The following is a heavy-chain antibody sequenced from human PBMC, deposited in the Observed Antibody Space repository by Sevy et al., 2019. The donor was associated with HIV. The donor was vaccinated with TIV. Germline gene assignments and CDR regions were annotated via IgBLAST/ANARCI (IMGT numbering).Heavy chain of an antibody. Sequence: GGSLRLSCAASGFTFSSYAMHWVRQAPGKGLEWVAVISYDGSNKYYADSVKGRFTISRQISKNTLYLQMNSLRAEDTAVYYCARVDIVATRGFDYWGQGTLVTVSS. V-gene: IGHV3-30-3*01. CDR3: ARVDIVATRGFDY. CDR2: ISYDGSNK. D-gene: IGHD5-12*01. J-gene: IGHJ4*02. CDR1: GFTFSSYA.